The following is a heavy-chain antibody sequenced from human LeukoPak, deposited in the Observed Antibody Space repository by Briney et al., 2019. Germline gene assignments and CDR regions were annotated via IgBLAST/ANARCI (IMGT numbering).Heavy chain of an antibody. Sequence: SETLSLTCTVSGGSISNYYWSWFRQPPGKGLEWIAYIYYNGHTNYNPSLKSRVTISVDTSKNQFSLKLNSVTAADTAVYYCARHGGSLGYFDYWGQGALVTVSS. CDR1: GGSISNYY. J-gene: IGHJ4*02. CDR3: ARHGGSLGYFDY. CDR2: IYYNGHT. V-gene: IGHV4-59*08. D-gene: IGHD1-26*01.